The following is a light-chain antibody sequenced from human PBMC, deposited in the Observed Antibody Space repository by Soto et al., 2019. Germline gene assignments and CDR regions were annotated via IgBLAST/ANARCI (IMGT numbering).Light chain of an antibody. CDR2: AAS. CDR1: ESIRNN. V-gene: IGKV1-39*01. J-gene: IGKJ1*01. Sequence: DIQMTQSPSSLSASVGDRVTITCRASESIRNNLNWYQQKPGKAPKLLIYAASTLQSGVPSRFSGGGYGTEFTLTIGSLQPEDFTTYYCQQTYSTPRGAFGQGTKVEFK. CDR3: QQTYSTPRGA.